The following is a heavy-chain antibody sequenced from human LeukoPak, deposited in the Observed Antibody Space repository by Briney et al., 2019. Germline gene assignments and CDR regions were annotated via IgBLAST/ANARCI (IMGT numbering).Heavy chain of an antibody. D-gene: IGHD6-19*01. CDR1: GGSISSYY. J-gene: IGHJ4*02. CDR3: ASSVAVAGSYFDY. CDR2: IYYSGST. Sequence: SETLSLTCTVSGGSISSYYWSWLRQPPGKGLEWIGYIYYSGSTNYNPSLKSRVTISVDTSKNQFSLKLSSVTAADTAVYYCASSVAVAGSYFDYWGQGTLVTVSS. V-gene: IGHV4-59*01.